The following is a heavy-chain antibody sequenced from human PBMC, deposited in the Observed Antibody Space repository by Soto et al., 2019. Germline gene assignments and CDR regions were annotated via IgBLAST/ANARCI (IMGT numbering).Heavy chain of an antibody. J-gene: IGHJ6*02. CDR2: MYNTGST. V-gene: IGHV4-59*01. CDR3: XXXXXXXXXXXXXXXXV. Sequence: QVQLQESGPGLVKPSETLSLTCTVSGGTISRYYWSWIRQPPGKGLEWIGYMYNTGSTVYNPSFTSRVPISVATSTTPFSLKLNSVTAADTXXXXXXXXXXXXXXXXXXXXXVXGQGTTVTVSS. CDR1: GGTISRYY.